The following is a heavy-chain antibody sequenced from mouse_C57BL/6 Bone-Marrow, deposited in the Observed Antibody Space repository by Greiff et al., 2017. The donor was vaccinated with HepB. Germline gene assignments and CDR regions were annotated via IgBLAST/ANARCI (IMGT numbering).Heavy chain of an antibody. CDR2: IYPRSGNT. Sequence: QVQLKQSGAELARPGASVKLSCKASGYTFTSYGISWVKQRTGQGLEWIGEIYPRSGNTYYNEKFKGKATLTADKSSSTAYMELRSLTSEDSAVYFCAREEDFYYGSSPYYFDYWGQGTTLTVSS. CDR3: AREEDFYYGSSPYYFDY. V-gene: IGHV1-81*01. D-gene: IGHD1-1*01. CDR1: GYTFTSYG. J-gene: IGHJ2*01.